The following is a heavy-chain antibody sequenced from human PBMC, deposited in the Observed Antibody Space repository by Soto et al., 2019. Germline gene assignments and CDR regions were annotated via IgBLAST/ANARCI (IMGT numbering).Heavy chain of an antibody. D-gene: IGHD6-13*01. J-gene: IGHJ4*02. CDR3: ARDYTAAAHFDY. V-gene: IGHV3-30-3*01. CDR1: GFTFSSYA. Sequence: GGSLRLCCAASGFTFSSYAMHWVRQAPGKGLEWVAVISYDGSNKYYADSVKGRFTISRDNSKNTLYLQMNSLRAEDTAVYYCARDYTAAAHFDYWGQGTLVTVSS. CDR2: ISYDGSNK.